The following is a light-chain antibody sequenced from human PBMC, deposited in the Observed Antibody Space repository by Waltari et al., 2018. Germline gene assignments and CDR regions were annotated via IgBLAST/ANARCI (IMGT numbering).Light chain of an antibody. Sequence: QSVLTQPPSASGTPGQRAIISCSGSSPNIAIHTVNWYQHLPGTAPKLLLYRDNQRPSGVPDRFSGSKSGTSASLAITDLQSEDEADYYCAGWDDSLNGVFGGGTKLTVL. J-gene: IGLJ3*02. CDR3: AGWDDSLNGV. CDR2: RDN. CDR1: SPNIAIHT. V-gene: IGLV1-44*01.